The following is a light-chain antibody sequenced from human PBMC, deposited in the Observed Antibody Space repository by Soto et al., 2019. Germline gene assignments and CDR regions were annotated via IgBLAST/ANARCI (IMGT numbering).Light chain of an antibody. J-gene: IGKJ5*01. CDR3: QQDSNWPPIP. Sequence: IEWTQYPGTLSLSAEERALLAYRTIQSLSSSYLAWYQQKPGQAPRLLIYGASTRATGIPARYSGSRSGTEFTLTISSLQSDDFGVYSCQQDSNWPPIPFGQGTRLEIK. V-gene: IGKV3-15*01. CDR2: GAS. CDR1: QSLSSSY.